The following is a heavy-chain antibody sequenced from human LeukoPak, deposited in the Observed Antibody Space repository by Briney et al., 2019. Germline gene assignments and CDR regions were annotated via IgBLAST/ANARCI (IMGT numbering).Heavy chain of an antibody. Sequence: GGSLRLSCAASVFTFNNYGMSWVRQAPGKGLEWISTISGSGDSTYYADYVKGRLTSSRDNSKNTLYLQMNSLRAEDTAVYFCAKILWGAVTTVDPFAVWGQGTLVTVSS. D-gene: IGHD4-23*01. V-gene: IGHV3-23*01. J-gene: IGHJ4*02. CDR1: VFTFNNYG. CDR2: ISGSGDST. CDR3: AKILWGAVTTVDPFAV.